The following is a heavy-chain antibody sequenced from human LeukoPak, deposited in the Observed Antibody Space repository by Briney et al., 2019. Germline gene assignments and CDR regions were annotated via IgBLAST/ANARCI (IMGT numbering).Heavy chain of an antibody. V-gene: IGHV3-21*01. J-gene: IGHJ5*02. CDR1: GFTFSSYS. CDR3: AREGLIYWFDP. D-gene: IGHD3-3*01. Sequence: GGSLRLSCAASGFTFSSYSMNWVRQAPGKGLEWVSSISSSGTYIYYADSVKGRFTISRDNAKNSLFLQMNSLRAEDTAIYYCAREGLIYWFDPWGQGTLVTVSS. CDR2: ISSSGTYI.